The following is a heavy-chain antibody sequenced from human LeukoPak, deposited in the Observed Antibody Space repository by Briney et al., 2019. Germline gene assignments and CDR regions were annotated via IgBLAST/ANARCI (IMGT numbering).Heavy chain of an antibody. CDR1: GFTFSDYH. D-gene: IGHD1-26*01. J-gene: IGHJ4*02. V-gene: IGHV3-11*05. Sequence: GGSLRLSCAASGFTFSDYHMIWIRQAPGKGLEWVSYISKSGGDTNYADSVKGRFTISRDNGKNSLYLQMNSLRAEDTAVYYCARVRQSGSPLDYWGQGTLVSVSS. CDR2: ISKSGGDT. CDR3: ARVRQSGSPLDY.